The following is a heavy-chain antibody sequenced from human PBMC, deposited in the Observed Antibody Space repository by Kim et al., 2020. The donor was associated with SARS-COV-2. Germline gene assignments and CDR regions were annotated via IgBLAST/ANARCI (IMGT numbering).Heavy chain of an antibody. D-gene: IGHD2-2*01. V-gene: IGHV1-24*01. CDR1: GYTLTELS. J-gene: IGHJ6*02. CDR2: FDPEDGET. CDR3: ATGQTIVVVPAAIRSYYYYYGMDL. Sequence: ASVKVSCKVSGYTLTELSMHWVRQAPGKGLELMGGFDPEDGETIYAQKFQGRVTMTEDTSTDTAYMELSSLRSEDTAVYYCATGQTIVVVPAAIRSYYYYYGMDLWGQGTTVTVSS.